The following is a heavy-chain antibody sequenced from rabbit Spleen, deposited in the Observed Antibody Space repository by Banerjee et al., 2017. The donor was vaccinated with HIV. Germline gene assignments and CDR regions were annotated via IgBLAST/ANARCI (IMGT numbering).Heavy chain of an antibody. D-gene: IGHD4-1*01. CDR2: IYGGDGSST. CDR1: GFSFNKNYY. J-gene: IGHJ4*01. CDR3: ARVSETSGWGEDL. V-gene: IGHV1S40*01. Sequence: QSLEESGGGLVQPEGSLTLTCTASGFSFNKNYYMCWVRQAPGKGLEWIACIYGGDGSSTAYASWAKGRFTVSKTSSTTVTLQMTSLTAADTATYFCARVSETSGWGEDLWGPGTLVTVS.